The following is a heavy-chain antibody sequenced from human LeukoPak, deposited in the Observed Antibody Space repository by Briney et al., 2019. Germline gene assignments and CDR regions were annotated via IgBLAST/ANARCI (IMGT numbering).Heavy chain of an antibody. D-gene: IGHD3-9*01. Sequence: SETLSLTCAVYGGSFSGYYWSWIRQPPGKGLEWIGEINHSGSTNYNPSLKSRVTISVDTSKNQFSLKLSSVTAADTAVYYCARVNDILTGYYPSYFDYWGQGTLVTVSS. CDR3: ARVNDILTGYYPSYFDY. V-gene: IGHV4-34*01. CDR2: INHSGST. CDR1: GGSFSGYY. J-gene: IGHJ4*02.